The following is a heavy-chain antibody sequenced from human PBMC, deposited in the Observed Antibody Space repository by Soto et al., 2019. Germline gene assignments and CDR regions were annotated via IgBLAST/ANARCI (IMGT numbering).Heavy chain of an antibody. D-gene: IGHD6-13*01. CDR3: AKVLYSSSWYWPAQH. V-gene: IGHV3-9*01. CDR2: ISWKSGSI. Sequence: EVQLVESGGGLVQPGRSLRLSCAASGFTFDDYAMHWVRQAPGKGLEWVSGISWKSGSIGYADSVKGRFTISRDNAKNSLSLQMNSLRSEDTALYYCAKVLYSSSWYWPAQHWGQGTLVTVSS. CDR1: GFTFDDYA. J-gene: IGHJ1*01.